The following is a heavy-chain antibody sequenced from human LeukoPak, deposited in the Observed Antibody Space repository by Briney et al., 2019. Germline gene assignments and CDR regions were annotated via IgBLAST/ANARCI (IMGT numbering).Heavy chain of an antibody. J-gene: IGHJ3*02. Sequence: SVKVSCKASGGTFSSYAISWVRQAPGQGLEWMGGIIPIFGTANYAQKFQGRVTITADKSTSTAYMELSSLRSEDTAVYYCAREREVLGYGGANDAFDIWGQGTMVTVSS. V-gene: IGHV1-69*06. CDR1: GGTFSSYA. CDR3: AREREVLGYGGANDAFDI. CDR2: IIPIFGTA. D-gene: IGHD5-12*01.